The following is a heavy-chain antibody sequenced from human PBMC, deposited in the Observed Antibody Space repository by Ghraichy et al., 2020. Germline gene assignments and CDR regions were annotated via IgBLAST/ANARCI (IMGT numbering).Heavy chain of an antibody. D-gene: IGHD3-10*01. CDR1: GGTFSSYA. V-gene: IGHV1-69*13. Sequence: SVKVSCKASGGTFSSYAISWVRQAPGQGLEWMGGIIPIFGTANYAQKFQGRVTITADESTSTAYMEPSSLRSEDTAVYYCARGGGYYGSGSLYDYYYYGMDVWGQGTTVTVSS. CDR3: ARGGGYYGSGSLYDYYYYGMDV. CDR2: IIPIFGTA. J-gene: IGHJ6*02.